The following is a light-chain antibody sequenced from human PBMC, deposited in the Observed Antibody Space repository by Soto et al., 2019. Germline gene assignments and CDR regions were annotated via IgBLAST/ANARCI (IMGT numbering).Light chain of an antibody. V-gene: IGKV3-20*01. CDR1: QSVSSTY. CDR2: AAS. J-gene: IGKJ1*01. CDR3: QQSGSSPWT. Sequence: EIVLTQSPGTLSLSPGERATLSCRASQSVSSTYLAWYQQKPGQAPRLLIYAASSRATGIPDSFSGSGSGTDFTITISRLEPEDFAVYYCQQSGSSPWTFGQGTKVEIK.